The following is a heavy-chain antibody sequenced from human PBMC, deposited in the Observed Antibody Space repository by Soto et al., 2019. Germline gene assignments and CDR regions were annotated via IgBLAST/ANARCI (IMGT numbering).Heavy chain of an antibody. V-gene: IGHV1-18*01. CDR3: ARDTAPSDV. Sequence: ASVKVSCKASGYTFTSYGISWVRQAPGQGLEWVGWISGYDGNTDYAHKFRGRVTMTTDTSTNTAYMDLRSLRSEDTAVYYCARDTAPSDVWGQGTTVTVSS. CDR2: ISGYDGNT. D-gene: IGHD4-17*01. CDR1: GYTFTSYG. J-gene: IGHJ6*02.